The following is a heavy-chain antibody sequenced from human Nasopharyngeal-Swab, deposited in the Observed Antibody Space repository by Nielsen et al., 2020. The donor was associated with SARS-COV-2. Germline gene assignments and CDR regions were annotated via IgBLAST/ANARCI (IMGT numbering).Heavy chain of an antibody. Sequence: WVRQAPGQGLEWMGRINPNSGGTNYAQKSQGRVTMTRDTSISTAYMELSRLRSDDTAVYFYARNDSSGYGYWGQGTLVTVSS. CDR3: ARNDSSGYGY. J-gene: IGHJ4*02. D-gene: IGHD3-22*01. CDR2: INPNSGGT. V-gene: IGHV1-2*06.